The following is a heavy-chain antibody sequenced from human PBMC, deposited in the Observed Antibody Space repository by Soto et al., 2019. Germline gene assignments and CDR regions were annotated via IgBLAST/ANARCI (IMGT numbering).Heavy chain of an antibody. Sequence: WASVKVSCKASGYTFRSFGISWVRQATGQGLEWMGWIYTYSGDTKYAQKFEGRVVMTTDTSTNTAYMELRGLRSEDTAVYLCARYSVPQSPSLVTHNDCWGQGTLVTVSS. CDR1: GYTFRSFG. CDR3: ARYSVPQSPSLVTHNDC. D-gene: IGHD2-21*02. V-gene: IGHV1-18*01. CDR2: IYTYSGDT. J-gene: IGHJ4*02.